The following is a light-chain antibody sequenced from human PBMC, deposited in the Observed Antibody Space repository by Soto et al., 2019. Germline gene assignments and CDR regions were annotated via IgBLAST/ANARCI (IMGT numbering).Light chain of an antibody. CDR1: QSVSNNY. V-gene: IGKV3-20*01. Sequence: IVLTQSPGTLALSPGKRATLSFRASQSVSNNYLAWYQQKPGKAPRLLIYGASNRATGIPDRLSGGGAGTVFTLTIRRLEPEDFAVYYCQQYGSSGTFGQGTKVDIK. CDR2: GAS. CDR3: QQYGSSGT. J-gene: IGKJ1*01.